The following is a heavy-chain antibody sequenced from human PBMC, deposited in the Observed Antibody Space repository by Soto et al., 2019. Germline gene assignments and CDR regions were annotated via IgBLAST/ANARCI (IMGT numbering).Heavy chain of an antibody. V-gene: IGHV3-48*02. D-gene: IGHD2-15*01. CDR2: ISSSSSTI. J-gene: IGHJ3*02. CDR3: AREEEVVRDAFDI. CDR1: GFTFSGYS. Sequence: GGSLRLSCAASGFTFSGYSMNWVRQAPGKGLEWVSYISSSSSTIYYADSVKGRFTISRDNAKNSLYLQMNSLRDEDTAVYYCAREEEVVRDAFDIWGQGTMVTVSS.